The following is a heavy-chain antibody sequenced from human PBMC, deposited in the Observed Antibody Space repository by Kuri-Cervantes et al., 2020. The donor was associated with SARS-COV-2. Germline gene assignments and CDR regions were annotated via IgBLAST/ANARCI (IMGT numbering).Heavy chain of an antibody. CDR3: ARVDFWSGYDFMDV. J-gene: IGHJ6*03. CDR2: INPNSGGT. D-gene: IGHD3-3*01. V-gene: IGHV1-2*02. Sequence: GSVKVSCKASGYTFTGYYMHWVRQVPGQGLEWMGWINPNSGGTNYAQKFQGRVTMTRYTSISTAYLELSRLRSDDTAVYYCARVDFWSGYDFMDVWGKGTTVTDSS. CDR1: GYTFTGYY.